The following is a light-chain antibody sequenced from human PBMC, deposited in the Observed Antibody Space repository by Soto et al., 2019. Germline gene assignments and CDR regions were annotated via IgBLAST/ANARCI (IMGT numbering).Light chain of an antibody. V-gene: IGLV2-23*01. CDR1: SSAVGSYTL. Sequence: QSALTQPDSVSGSPGQSITVSCTGTSSAVGSYTLVSWYQHHPGKAPKLMIYEGTKRPSGVSNRFSGSKSGNTASLTVSGLQAEDEADYYCCSYVSDSEVLFGGGTKLTVL. J-gene: IGLJ2*01. CDR2: EGT. CDR3: CSYVSDSEVL.